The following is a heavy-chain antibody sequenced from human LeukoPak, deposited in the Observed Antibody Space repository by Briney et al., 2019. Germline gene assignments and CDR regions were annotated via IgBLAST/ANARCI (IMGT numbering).Heavy chain of an antibody. J-gene: IGHJ4*02. D-gene: IGHD3-10*01. CDR2: ISSSSSYI. Sequence: PGGSLRLSCAASGFTFSSHSMNWVRQAPGKGLEWVSSISSSSSYIYYADSVKGRFTISRDNAKNSLYLQMNSLRAEDTAVYYCARDQYYYGSGPLGYWGQGTLVTVSS. CDR1: GFTFSSHS. V-gene: IGHV3-21*01. CDR3: ARDQYYYGSGPLGY.